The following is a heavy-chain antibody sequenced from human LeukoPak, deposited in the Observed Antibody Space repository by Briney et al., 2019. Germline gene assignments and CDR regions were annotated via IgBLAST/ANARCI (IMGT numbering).Heavy chain of an antibody. D-gene: IGHD6-6*01. CDR1: GYTFTGYY. Sequence: ASVKVSCKAFGYTFTGYYMHWVRQVPGQGLEWMGRINPNSGGTNYAQKFQGRVTMTRDTSISTAYMELSRLRSDDTAVYYCARGLAARPGNYYYMDVWGKGTTVTVSS. J-gene: IGHJ6*03. CDR2: INPNSGGT. V-gene: IGHV1-2*06. CDR3: ARGLAARPGNYYYMDV.